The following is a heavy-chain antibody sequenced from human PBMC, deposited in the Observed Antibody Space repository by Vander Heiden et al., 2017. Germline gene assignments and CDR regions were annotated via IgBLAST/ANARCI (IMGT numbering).Heavy chain of an antibody. Sequence: EVQLVESGGGLVQPGESLTLSCVASGFTFNKFWMSWVRQDPGKGLEWVANINEGGNEKHYVDSVKGRFTISRDNADNSLYLQMNRLRVEDTAVYYCARDHEGKDYWGQGTLVTVSS. V-gene: IGHV3-7*01. CDR2: INEGGNEK. CDR1: GFTFNKFW. J-gene: IGHJ4*02. CDR3: ARDHEGKDY.